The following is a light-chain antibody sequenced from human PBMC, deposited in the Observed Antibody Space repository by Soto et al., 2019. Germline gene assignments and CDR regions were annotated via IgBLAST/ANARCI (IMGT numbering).Light chain of an antibody. Sequence: EIGLTQSPDTLSLSPGERATLSCRASQSISSSYLVWYQQKPGQAPRLLIHGASTRAPGFPARFSGSGSGTDFTLTISSLQSEDFAVYYCQQYDNWPWTFGQGTKVDIK. V-gene: IGKV3-15*01. J-gene: IGKJ1*01. CDR2: GAS. CDR1: QSISSSY. CDR3: QQYDNWPWT.